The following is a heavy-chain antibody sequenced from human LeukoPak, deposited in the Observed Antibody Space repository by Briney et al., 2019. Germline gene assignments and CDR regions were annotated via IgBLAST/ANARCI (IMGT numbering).Heavy chain of an antibody. CDR3: ARRGAGSGGLDY. D-gene: IGHD2-15*01. CDR2: IIETGAST. V-gene: IGHV3-23*01. Sequence: PGGSLSLSCAPSGFSFSLYAMKWVRQAPGKGLEWVSTIIETGASTYYADSVRDRFTVSRDSSKNIFYLQMNSLRAEDTAIYYCARRGAGSGGLDYWGQGTLVTVSS. J-gene: IGHJ4*02. CDR1: GFSFSLYA.